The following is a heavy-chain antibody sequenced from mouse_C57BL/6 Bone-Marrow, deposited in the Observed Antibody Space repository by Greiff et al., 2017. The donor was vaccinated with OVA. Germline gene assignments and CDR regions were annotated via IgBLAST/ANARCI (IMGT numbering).Heavy chain of an antibody. Sequence: QVQLQQSGAELAKPGASVKLSCKASGYTFTRYWMHWVKQRPGQGLEWIGYINPSSGYTKYNQKFKDKATLTADKSSSPAHMQLSSLTYEDSAVYYCALLTGIFDYWGQGTTLTVSS. D-gene: IGHD4-1*01. V-gene: IGHV1-7*01. J-gene: IGHJ2*01. CDR3: ALLTGIFDY. CDR1: GYTFTRYW. CDR2: INPSSGYT.